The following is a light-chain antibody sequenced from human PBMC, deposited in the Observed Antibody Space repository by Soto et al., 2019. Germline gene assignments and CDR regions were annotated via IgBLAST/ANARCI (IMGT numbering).Light chain of an antibody. CDR2: EAS. CDR3: QQYVNSPST. Sequence: FVLTQSPGTLSLSPGERATFSCRASQSVRGNYIAWYQQKPGQAPRVLIFEASKRAPGTPDRFSGRGSGTDFPLTISRLEPEDFAVFYCQQYVNSPSTFGQGTKLEI. CDR1: QSVRGNY. V-gene: IGKV3-20*01. J-gene: IGKJ2*01.